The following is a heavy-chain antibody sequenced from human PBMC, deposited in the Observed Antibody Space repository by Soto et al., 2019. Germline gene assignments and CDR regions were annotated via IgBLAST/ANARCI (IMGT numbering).Heavy chain of an antibody. CDR1: GFIFSNYW. V-gene: IGHV3-7*01. D-gene: IGHD1-1*01. CDR3: ARNARTLGV. J-gene: IGHJ6*04. CDR2: IKQDGSET. Sequence: EMQLVESGGGLVQPGGSLRLSCAASGFIFSNYWMNWVRQAPGKGLEWVATIKQDGSETYYVDSVKGRFTISRDNAKNPLYLQMSSLRAEDTAVYYCARNARTLGVLGKGTTVTVSS.